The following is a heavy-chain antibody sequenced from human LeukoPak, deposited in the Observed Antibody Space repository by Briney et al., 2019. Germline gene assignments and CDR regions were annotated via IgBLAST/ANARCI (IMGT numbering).Heavy chain of an antibody. CDR2: IKSKTDGGTT. Sequence: PGGSLRLSCAASGFTFSNAWMSRVRQAPGKGLEWVGRIKSKTDGGTTDYAAPVKGRFTISRDDSKNTLYLQMNSLKTEDTAVYYCTTDRVDIVVVPAAMGAFDIWGQGTMVTVSS. CDR1: GFTFSNAW. V-gene: IGHV3-15*01. D-gene: IGHD2-2*01. J-gene: IGHJ3*02. CDR3: TTDRVDIVVVPAAMGAFDI.